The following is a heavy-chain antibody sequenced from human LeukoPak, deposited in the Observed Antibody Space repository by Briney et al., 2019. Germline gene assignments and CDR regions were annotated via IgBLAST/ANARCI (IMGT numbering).Heavy chain of an antibody. Sequence: SETLSLTCTVSGGSISSSSYYWGWIRQPPGKGLEWIGSIYYSGSTYYNPSLKSRLTMSVDTSKNQFSLKLSSVTAADTAVYYCARRDRYCSSTSCYGHRFDPWGQGTLVTVSS. CDR2: IYYSGST. D-gene: IGHD2-2*01. CDR1: GGSISSSSYY. J-gene: IGHJ5*02. V-gene: IGHV4-39*01. CDR3: ARRDRYCSSTSCYGHRFDP.